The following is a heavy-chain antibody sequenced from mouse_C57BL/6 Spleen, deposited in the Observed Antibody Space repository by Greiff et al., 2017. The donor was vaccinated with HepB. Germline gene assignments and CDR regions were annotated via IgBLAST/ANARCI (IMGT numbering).Heavy chain of an antibody. J-gene: IGHJ4*01. CDR3: AREANGYYGKMDY. CDR2: ISYDGSN. Sequence: EVQLQESGPGLVKPSQSLSLTCSVTGYSITSGYYWNWIRQFPGNKLEWMGYISYDGSNNYNPSLKNRISITRDTSKNQFFLKLNSVTTEDTATYNCAREANGYYGKMDYWGQGTSVTVSS. CDR1: GYSITSGYY. D-gene: IGHD2-1*01. V-gene: IGHV3-6*01.